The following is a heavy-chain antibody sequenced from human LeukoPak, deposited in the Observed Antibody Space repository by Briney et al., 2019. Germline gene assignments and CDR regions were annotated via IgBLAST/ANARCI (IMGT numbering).Heavy chain of an antibody. CDR1: GFTFSSYS. CDR2: ISSSSSYI. D-gene: IGHD6-19*01. J-gene: IGHJ4*02. Sequence: GGSLRLSCAASGFTFSSYSMNWVRQAPGKGLEWVSSISSSSSYIYYADSVKGRFTISRDNAKNSLYLQMNSLRAEDTAVYYCARDRSVAVAGTYDDYWGQGTLVTVSS. V-gene: IGHV3-21*01. CDR3: ARDRSVAVAGTYDDY.